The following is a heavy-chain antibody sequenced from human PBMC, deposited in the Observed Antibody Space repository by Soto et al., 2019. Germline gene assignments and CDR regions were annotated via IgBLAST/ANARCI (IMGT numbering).Heavy chain of an antibody. J-gene: IGHJ3*02. CDR1: GFTFSSYW. CDR3: VPSLVVGATGGVGAFDI. Sequence: EVQLVESGGGLVQPGGSLRLSCAASGFTFSSYWMHWVRQAPGKGLVWVSRINSDGSSTSYADSVKGRFTISRDNAKNTLYLQMNNLRAEDTAVYYCVPSLVVGATGGVGAFDIWGQGTMVTVSS. D-gene: IGHD1-26*01. CDR2: INSDGSST. V-gene: IGHV3-74*01.